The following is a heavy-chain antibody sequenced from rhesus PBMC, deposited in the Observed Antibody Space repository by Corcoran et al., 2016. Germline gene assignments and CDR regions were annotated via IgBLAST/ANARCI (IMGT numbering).Heavy chain of an antibody. CDR1: GASLSSYW. J-gene: IGHJ4*01. D-gene: IGHD3-16*01. V-gene: IGHV4-80*01. Sequence: QVQLQESGPGLVKPSETLSLTCAVSGASLSSYWWSWIRQPPGKGLEGIGEINGNSGSTYYNPSLKSRVTISKDASKNQFSLKLSSVTAADTAVYYCARSGGSYYGPDYWGQGVLVTVSS. CDR3: ARSGGSYYGPDY. CDR2: INGNSGST.